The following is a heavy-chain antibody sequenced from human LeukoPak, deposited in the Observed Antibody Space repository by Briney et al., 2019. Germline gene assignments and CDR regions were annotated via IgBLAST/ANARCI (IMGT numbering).Heavy chain of an antibody. CDR1: GFTFSSYG. CDR3: AKLASYDILTGYGMTDY. D-gene: IGHD3-9*01. Sequence: DPGGSLRLSCAASGFTFSSYGMHWVRQAPGKGLEWVAVISYDGSNKYYADSVKGRFTISRDNSKNTLYLQMNSLRAEDTAVYYCAKLASYDILTGYGMTDYWGQGTLVTVSS. CDR2: ISYDGSNK. V-gene: IGHV3-30*18. J-gene: IGHJ4*02.